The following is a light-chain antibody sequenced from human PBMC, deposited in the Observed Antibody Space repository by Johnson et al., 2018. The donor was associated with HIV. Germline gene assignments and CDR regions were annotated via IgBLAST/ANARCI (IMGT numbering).Light chain of an antibody. CDR1: SSNIGSNP. Sequence: QSVLTQPPSASGTPGQRITISCSGSSSNIGSNPVNWYQQFPGTAPKVLIYSNNQRPSGVPDRFSSSKSGTSASLAISGLQTGDEADYYCGTWDSSLSAGVFGTGTKVTVL. CDR2: SNN. V-gene: IGLV1-44*01. CDR3: GTWDSSLSAGV. J-gene: IGLJ1*01.